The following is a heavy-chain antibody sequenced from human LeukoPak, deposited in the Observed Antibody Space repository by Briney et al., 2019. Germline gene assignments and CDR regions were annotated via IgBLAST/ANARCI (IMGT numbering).Heavy chain of an antibody. CDR3: ARGGGGEYLDWFDF. Sequence: ASVKVSCKASGYTFSDHDVNWVRPAPGQGLAWMGWMNPNTGNTGYAQNLQGRVTMTRTNSITTAYMELSSLTSDDTAVYYCARGGGGEYLDWFDFWGQGTLVIVSS. J-gene: IGHJ5*01. CDR2: MNPNTGNT. V-gene: IGHV1-8*01. CDR1: GYTFSDHD. D-gene: IGHD4-17*01.